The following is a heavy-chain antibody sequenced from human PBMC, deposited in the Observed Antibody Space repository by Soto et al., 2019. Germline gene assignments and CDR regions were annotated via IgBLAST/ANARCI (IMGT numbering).Heavy chain of an antibody. D-gene: IGHD2-15*01. CDR2: IYYSGST. V-gene: IGHV4-31*03. J-gene: IGHJ5*02. CDR3: ARFMLVIVVTDGGWFDP. Sequence: QVQLQESGPGLVKPSQTLSLTCTVSGGSISSGGYYWSWIRQHPGKGLEWIGYIYYSGSTYYNTSLKSRVTISVDTSNNQFSLKLSSVTAADTAVYYCARFMLVIVVTDGGWFDPWGQGTLVTVSS. CDR1: GGSISSGGYY.